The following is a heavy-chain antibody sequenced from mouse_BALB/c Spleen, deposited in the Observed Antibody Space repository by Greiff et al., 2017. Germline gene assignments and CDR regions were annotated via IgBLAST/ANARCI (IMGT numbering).Heavy chain of an antibody. CDR3: ARVGMDAMDY. J-gene: IGHJ4*01. D-gene: IGHD4-1*01. CDR2: ISSGGSYT. V-gene: IGHV5-9-4*01. Sequence: EVKVVESGGGLVKPGGSLKLSCAASGFTFSSYAMSWVRQSPEKRLEWVAEISSGGSYTYYPDTVTGRFTISRDNAKNTLYLEMSSLRSEDTAMYYCARVGMDAMDYWGQGTSVTVSS. CDR1: GFTFSSYA.